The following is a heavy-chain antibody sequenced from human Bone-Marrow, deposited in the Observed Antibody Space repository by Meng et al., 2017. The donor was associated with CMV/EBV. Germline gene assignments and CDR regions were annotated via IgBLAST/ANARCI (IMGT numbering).Heavy chain of an antibody. V-gene: IGHV3-7*01. J-gene: IGHJ6*02. CDR1: RLIFSSDW. Sequence: GESLKISCVASRLIFSSDWMTWVRQAPGKGLEWVASIKQDGGVKYYVDSVKGRFTVSRDNAKNSLYLQMNSLRAEDTAVYYCASCYRYYYYYGMDVWGQGTTVTVSS. CDR3: ASCYRYYYYYGMDV. D-gene: IGHD5-18*01. CDR2: IKQDGGVK.